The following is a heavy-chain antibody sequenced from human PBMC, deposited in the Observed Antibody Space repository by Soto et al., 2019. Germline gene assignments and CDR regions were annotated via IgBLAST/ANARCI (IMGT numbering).Heavy chain of an antibody. CDR3: ARRYGGNSGDY. Sequence: QVQLVQSGAEVKKPGSSVKVSCKASGGTFSSYTISWVRQAPGQGLEWMGRIIPILGIANYAQKIQGRVTITADKSTSTAYMALSSMRSEDTAVYDCARRYGGNSGDYWGQGTLVTVSS. CDR2: IIPILGIA. CDR1: GGTFSSYT. J-gene: IGHJ4*02. D-gene: IGHD4-17*01. V-gene: IGHV1-69*02.